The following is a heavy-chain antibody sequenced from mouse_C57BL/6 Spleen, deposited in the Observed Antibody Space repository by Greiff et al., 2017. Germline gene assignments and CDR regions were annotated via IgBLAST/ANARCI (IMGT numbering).Heavy chain of an antibody. CDR1: GYTFTDYY. Sequence: EVQLQQSGPELVKPGASVKISCKASGYTFTDYYMHWVQQSHGKSLEWIGDINPNNGGTSYNQKFKGKATLTVDKSSSTAYMELRSLTSEDSAVXYCARFAVHSNYDYYAMDYWGQGTSVTVSS. J-gene: IGHJ4*01. CDR2: INPNNGGT. V-gene: IGHV1-26*01. CDR3: ARFAVHSNYDYYAMDY. D-gene: IGHD2-5*01.